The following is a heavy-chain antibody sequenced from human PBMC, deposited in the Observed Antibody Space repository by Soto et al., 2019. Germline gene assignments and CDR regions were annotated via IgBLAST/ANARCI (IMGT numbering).Heavy chain of an antibody. CDR3: ARAYEPYCSGGSCYVYYYYYYMDV. CDR2: MNPNSGNT. D-gene: IGHD2-15*01. V-gene: IGHV1-8*01. J-gene: IGHJ6*03. Sequence: ASVKVSCKASGYTFTSYDINWVRQATGQGLEWMGWMNPNSGNTGYAQKFQGRVTMTRNTSIGTAYMELSSLRSEDTAVYYCARAYEPYCSGGSCYVYYYYYYMDVWGKGTTVTVSS. CDR1: GYTFTSYD.